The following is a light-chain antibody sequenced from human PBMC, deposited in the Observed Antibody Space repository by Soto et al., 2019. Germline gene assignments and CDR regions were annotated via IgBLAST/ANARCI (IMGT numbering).Light chain of an antibody. V-gene: IGLV2-8*01. CDR3: SSYAGSNIWV. CDR2: EVS. J-gene: IGLJ3*02. CDR1: SSDVGNYNY. Sequence: QSALTQSPSASGSPGQSVTISCTGTSSDVGNYNYVSWYQQHPGKAPKLMIYEVSKRPSGVPDRFSGSKSGNTASLTVSGLQVEHEADYYCSSYAGSNIWVFGGGTKLTVL.